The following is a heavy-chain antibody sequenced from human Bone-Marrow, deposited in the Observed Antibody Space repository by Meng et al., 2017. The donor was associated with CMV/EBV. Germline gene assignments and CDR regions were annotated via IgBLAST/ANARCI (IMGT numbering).Heavy chain of an antibody. CDR2: SYHSGAT. D-gene: IGHD2-2*01. J-gene: IGHJ6*02. CDR1: GGSISGYY. Sequence: GSLRLSCTVSGGSISGYYWSWIRQPPGKGLEWIGYSYHSGATNYNPSLKSRVTISVDTSKNQFSLRLRSVTAADTAVYYCARGSVVVPKQPKNNYYYYGMDVWGQGTTVTVSS. V-gene: IGHV4-59*12. CDR3: ARGSVVVPKQPKNNYYYYGMDV.